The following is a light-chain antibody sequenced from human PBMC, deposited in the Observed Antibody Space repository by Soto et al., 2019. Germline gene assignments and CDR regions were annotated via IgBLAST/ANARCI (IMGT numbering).Light chain of an antibody. CDR1: QSVSSSY. CDR3: QRYGSSPRMYT. CDR2: GAS. J-gene: IGKJ2*01. Sequence: EIVLTQSPGTLSLSPGERATLSCRASQSVSSSYLAWYQQKPGQAPRLLIYGASSRATGIPDRFSGSGSGTDFTLTISRLEPEDFALYYCQRYGSSPRMYTFGQGNKLEIK. V-gene: IGKV3-20*01.